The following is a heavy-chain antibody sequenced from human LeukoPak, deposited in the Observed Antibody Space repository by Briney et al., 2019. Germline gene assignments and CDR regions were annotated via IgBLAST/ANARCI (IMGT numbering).Heavy chain of an antibody. D-gene: IGHD3-22*01. J-gene: IGHJ4*02. V-gene: IGHV4-34*01. CDR1: GGSFSGYY. CDR3: ARGLRYYDSSGYYGLFDY. CDR2: INHSGST. Sequence: PSETLSLTCAVYGGSFSGYYWSWIRQPPGKGLEWTGEINHSGSTNYNPSLKSRVTISVDTSKNQFSLKLSSVTAADTAVYYCARGLRYYDSSGYYGLFDYWGQGTLVTVSS.